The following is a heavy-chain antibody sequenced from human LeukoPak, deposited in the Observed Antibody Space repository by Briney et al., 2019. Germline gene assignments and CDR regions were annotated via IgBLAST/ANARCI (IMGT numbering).Heavy chain of an antibody. CDR3: ARGGGLDV. V-gene: IGHV3-7*03. D-gene: IGHD3-16*01. J-gene: IGHJ6*02. CDR2: INHNGNVN. Sequence: GGSLRLSCAASGFMLSSTWMHWVRQAPGKGLEWVASINHNGNVNYYVDSVKGRFTISRDNAKDSLYLQMSNLRAEDTAVYFCARGGGLDVWGQGATVTVSS. CDR1: GFMLSSTW.